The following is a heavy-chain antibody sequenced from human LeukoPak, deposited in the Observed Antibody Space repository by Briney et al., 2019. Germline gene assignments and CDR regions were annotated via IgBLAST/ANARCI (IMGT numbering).Heavy chain of an antibody. CDR3: ARVDVYYDSSGYFGLNY. D-gene: IGHD3-22*01. CDR2: IKQGGSEK. J-gene: IGHJ4*02. Sequence: PGGSLRLSCAASGFTFSSYWMSWVRQAPGKGLEWVANIKQGGSEKYYVDSVKGRFTISRDNAKNSLYLQMNSLRAEDTAVYYCARVDVYYDSSGYFGLNYWGQGTLVTVPS. CDR1: GFTFSSYW. V-gene: IGHV3-7*01.